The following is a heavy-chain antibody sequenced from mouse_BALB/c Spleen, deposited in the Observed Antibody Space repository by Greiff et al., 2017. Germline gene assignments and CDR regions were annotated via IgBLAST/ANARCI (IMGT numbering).Heavy chain of an antibody. D-gene: IGHD2-3*01. J-gene: IGHJ3*01. CDR3: ARGSAIGYDGYYVFAY. CDR1: GYTFTSYV. Sequence: EVQLQQSGPELVKPGASVKMSCKASGYTFTSYVMHWVKQKPGQGLEWIGYINPYNDGTKYNEKFKGKATLTSDKSSSTAYMELSSLTSEDSAVYYCARGSAIGYDGYYVFAYWGQGTLVTVSA. V-gene: IGHV1-14*01. CDR2: INPYNDGT.